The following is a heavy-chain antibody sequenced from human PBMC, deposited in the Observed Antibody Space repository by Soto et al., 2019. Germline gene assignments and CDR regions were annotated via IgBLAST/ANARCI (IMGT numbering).Heavy chain of an antibody. Sequence: GGSLRLSCAASGFTFSSYWMSWVRQAPGKGLEWVANIKQDGSEKYYVDSVKGRFTISRDNAKNSLYLQMNSLRAEDTAVYYCARVRGHDYGDGLDYWGQGTLVTVSS. CDR3: ARVRGHDYGDGLDY. V-gene: IGHV3-7*01. D-gene: IGHD4-17*01. CDR1: GFTFSSYW. CDR2: IKQDGSEK. J-gene: IGHJ4*02.